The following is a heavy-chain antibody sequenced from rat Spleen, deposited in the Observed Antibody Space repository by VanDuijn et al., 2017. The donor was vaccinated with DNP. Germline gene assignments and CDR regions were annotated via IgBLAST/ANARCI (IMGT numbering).Heavy chain of an antibody. D-gene: IGHD4-3*01. CDR2: ITSRGDST. CDR3: ARWYNSGYYFDY. CDR1: RFTFNNYW. V-gene: IGHV5-31*01. Sequence: EVQLVESGGGLVQPGRSLKLSCVASRFTFNNYWMTWFRQIPGTGLEWVASITSRGDSTFYPDSVKGRFTISRDNAESTLYLQMNSLRSEDMATYYCARWYNSGYYFDYWGQGVMVTVSS. J-gene: IGHJ2*01.